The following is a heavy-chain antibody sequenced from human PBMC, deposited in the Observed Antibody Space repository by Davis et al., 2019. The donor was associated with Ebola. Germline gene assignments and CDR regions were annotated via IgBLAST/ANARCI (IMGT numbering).Heavy chain of an antibody. CDR3: AKGVTIPDV. Sequence: GESLKISCAASGFTFNIFDMHWVRQAPGRGLEWVAFVRSHGSDDHYADSVKGRFTISRDYSKNTLSLQMNSLRAEDTAVYYCAKGVTIPDVWGKGTTVTVSS. V-gene: IGHV3-30*02. CDR1: GFTFNIFD. J-gene: IGHJ6*04. CDR2: VRSHGSDD. D-gene: IGHD4-17*01.